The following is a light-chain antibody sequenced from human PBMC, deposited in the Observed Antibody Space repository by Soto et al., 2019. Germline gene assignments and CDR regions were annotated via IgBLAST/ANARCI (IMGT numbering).Light chain of an antibody. CDR2: DVN. J-gene: IGLJ3*02. CDR3: CSSAGSYTFWV. Sequence: QSALTQPRSVSGSPGQSVTISCTGTSSDVGGYDYVSWYQHHPGKAPKLMIFDVNNRPSGVPDRFSGSKSGNTASLTISGLQAEDEADSYCCSSAGSYTFWVFGGGTQLTVL. CDR1: SSDVGGYDY. V-gene: IGLV2-11*01.